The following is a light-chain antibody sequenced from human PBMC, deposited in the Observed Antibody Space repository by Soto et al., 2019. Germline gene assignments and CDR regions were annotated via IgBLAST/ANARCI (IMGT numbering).Light chain of an antibody. CDR1: SFNIGAGYD. J-gene: IGLJ2*01. Sequence: QSVLTQPPSVSGAPGQRVTIFCTGSSFNIGAGYDVHWYQQLPGTAPKLLIYGNSNRPSGVPDRFSGSKSGTSASLAITGLQAEDEADYYCQSYDSSLSGGVFGVGTKLTVL. CDR3: QSYDSSLSGGV. CDR2: GNS. V-gene: IGLV1-40*01.